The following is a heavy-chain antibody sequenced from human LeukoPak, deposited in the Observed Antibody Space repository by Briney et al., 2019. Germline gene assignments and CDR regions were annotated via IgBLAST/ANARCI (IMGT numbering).Heavy chain of an antibody. CDR2: IYYSGST. Sequence: PSETLSLTCTVSGGSISSSSYYWGWIRQPPGKGLEWIGSIYYSGSTYYNPSLKSRVTISVDTSKNQFSLKLSSVTAADTAVYYCARTVRGYDFWSGRSGTNFDYWGQGTLVTVSS. CDR3: ARTVRGYDFWSGRSGTNFDY. CDR1: GGSISSSSYY. D-gene: IGHD3-3*01. J-gene: IGHJ4*02. V-gene: IGHV4-39*01.